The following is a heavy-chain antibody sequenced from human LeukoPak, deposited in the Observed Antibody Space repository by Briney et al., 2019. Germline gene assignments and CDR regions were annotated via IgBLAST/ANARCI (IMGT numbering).Heavy chain of an antibody. Sequence: GGSLRLSCAASGFTFSSYAMSWVRQAPGKGLEWVSVITGSGDATYYSDSVKDRFTISRDYSKNTLYLQMNSLRAEDTAVYYCAKTISYFDYWGQGTLVKVSS. V-gene: IGHV3-23*01. J-gene: IGHJ4*02. D-gene: IGHD3-3*01. CDR3: AKTISYFDY. CDR2: ITGSGDAT. CDR1: GFTFSSYA.